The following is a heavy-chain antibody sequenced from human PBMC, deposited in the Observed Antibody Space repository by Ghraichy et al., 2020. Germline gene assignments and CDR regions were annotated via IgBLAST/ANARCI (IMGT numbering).Heavy chain of an antibody. V-gene: IGHV3-53*01. CDR1: GFTVSSNY. J-gene: IGHJ6*03. CDR3: ARESNGDSGSYGSGGNYYYYYYMDV. Sequence: GGSLRLSCAASGFTVSSNYMSWVRQAPGKGLEWVSVIYSGGSTYYADSVKGRFTISRDNSKNTLYLQMNSLRAEDTAVYYCARESNGDSGSYGSGGNYYYYYYMDVWGKGTTVTVSS. D-gene: IGHD1-26*01. CDR2: IYSGGST.